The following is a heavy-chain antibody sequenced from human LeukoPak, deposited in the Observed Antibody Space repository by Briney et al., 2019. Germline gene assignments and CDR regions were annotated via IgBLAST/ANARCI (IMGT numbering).Heavy chain of an antibody. Sequence: GSLRLSCAASGFTVSSNYMSWVRQAPGKGLGWVSVIYSGGSTYYADSVKGRFTISRDNSKNTLYLQMNSLRAEDTAVYYCARASPRNYYYYCGMDVWGQGTTVTVSS. CDR2: IYSGGST. J-gene: IGHJ6*02. CDR1: GFTVSSNY. V-gene: IGHV3-66*02. CDR3: ARASPRNYYYYCGMDV.